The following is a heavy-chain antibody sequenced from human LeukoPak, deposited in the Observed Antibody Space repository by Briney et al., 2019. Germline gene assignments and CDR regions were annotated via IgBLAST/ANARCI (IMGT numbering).Heavy chain of an antibody. Sequence: GASVKVSCKASGYTFTSYAMHWVRQAPGQRLEWMGWINAGNGNTKYSQKFQGRVTITRDTSASTVYMELSSLRSEDTAVYYCATTYSYGSYYFDYWGQGTLVTVSS. CDR1: GYTFTSYA. D-gene: IGHD5-18*01. CDR2: INAGNGNT. V-gene: IGHV1-3*01. CDR3: ATTYSYGSYYFDY. J-gene: IGHJ4*02.